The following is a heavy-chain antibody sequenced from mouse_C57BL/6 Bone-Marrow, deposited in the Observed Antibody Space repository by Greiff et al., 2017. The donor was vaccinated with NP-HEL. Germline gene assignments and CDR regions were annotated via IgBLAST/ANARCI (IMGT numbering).Heavy chain of an antibody. CDR3: ASDNWDWYFDV. Sequence: EVKVVESGGGLVQPGRSLRLSCATSGFTFSDFYMEWVRQAPGKGLEWIAASRNKANDYTTEYSASVKGRFIVSRDTSQSILYLQMNALSTEDTAIDYCASDNWDWYFDVGGTGTAVTVTS. CDR1: GFTFSDFY. J-gene: IGHJ1*03. V-gene: IGHV7-1*01. D-gene: IGHD4-1*01. CDR2: SRNKANDYTT.